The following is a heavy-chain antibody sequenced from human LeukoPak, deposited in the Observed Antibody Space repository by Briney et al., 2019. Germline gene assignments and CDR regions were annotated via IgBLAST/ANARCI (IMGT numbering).Heavy chain of an antibody. D-gene: IGHD3-16*01. CDR3: ARESGGISPNFDY. J-gene: IGHJ4*02. Sequence: SVKVSCKASGGTFSSYAISWVRQAPGQGLEWMGRLIPIFGIANYAQKFQGRVTITADKSTSTAYMELSSLRSEDTAVYYCARESGGISPNFDYWGQGTLVTVSS. CDR2: LIPIFGIA. CDR1: GGTFSSYA. V-gene: IGHV1-69*04.